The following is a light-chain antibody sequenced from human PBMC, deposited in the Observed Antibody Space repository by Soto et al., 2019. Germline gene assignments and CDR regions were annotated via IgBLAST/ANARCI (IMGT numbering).Light chain of an antibody. J-gene: IGKJ4*01. V-gene: IGKV4-1*01. CDR3: QQYFSTPLT. CDR1: QSVLYSSNNRNY. Sequence: DIVMTHSPDSLAVSLGERVTINCKSSQSVLYSSNNRNYLAWYQQKPGQPPKLLVHWASTRESGVPDRFSGSGSETDFTLTISSLQAADVAVYYCQQYFSTPLTFGGGTKVDIK. CDR2: WAS.